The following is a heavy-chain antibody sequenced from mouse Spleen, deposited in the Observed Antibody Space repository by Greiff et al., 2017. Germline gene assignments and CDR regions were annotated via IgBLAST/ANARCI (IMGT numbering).Heavy chain of an antibody. CDR3: ARRPSNGSGFAY. J-gene: IGHJ3*01. Sequence: QVQLQQSGAELAKPGASVKMSCKASGYTFTSYWMHWVKQRPGQGLEWIGYINPSTGYTEYNQKFKDKATLTADKSSSTAYMQLSSLTSEDSAVYYCARRPSNGSGFAYWGQGTLVTVSA. D-gene: IGHD1-1*01. CDR1: GYTFTSYW. CDR2: INPSTGYT. V-gene: IGHV1-7*01.